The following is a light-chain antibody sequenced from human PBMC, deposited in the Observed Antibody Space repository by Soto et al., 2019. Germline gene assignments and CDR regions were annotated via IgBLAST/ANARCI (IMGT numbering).Light chain of an antibody. J-gene: IGLJ3*02. CDR2: TDY. CDR1: NSNIGTYT. V-gene: IGLV1-44*01. CDR3: ASWDDSRRGGV. Sequence: QSVLTQPPSASGTPGQRVIISCSGSNSNIGTYTVNWYQQLPGTAPKLLIYTDYQRPSGVPDRFSGSRSGTSASLAISGLQSEDEADYYCASWDDSRRGGVFGGGTKVTVL.